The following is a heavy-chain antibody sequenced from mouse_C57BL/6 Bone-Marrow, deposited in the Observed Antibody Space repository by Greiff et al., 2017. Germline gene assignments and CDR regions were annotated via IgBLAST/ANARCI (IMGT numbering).Heavy chain of an antibody. CDR1: GYTFTNYW. J-gene: IGHJ4*01. V-gene: IGHV1-63*01. Sequence: LQESGAELVRPGTSVKMSCKASGYTFTNYWIGWAKQRPGHGLEWIGDIYPGGGYTNYNEKFKGKATLTADKSSSTAYMQFSSLTSEDSAIYYCARGGDGYAMDYWGQGTSVTVSS. CDR2: IYPGGGYT. CDR3: ARGGDGYAMDY.